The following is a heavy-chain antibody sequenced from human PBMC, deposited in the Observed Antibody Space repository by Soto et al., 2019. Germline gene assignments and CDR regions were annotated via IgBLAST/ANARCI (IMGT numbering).Heavy chain of an antibody. CDR2: IFPGDSDT. Sequence: GESLKISCKGSGYRFTSHWIGWVRQMPGKGLEWMGIIFPGDSDTRYSPSFQGQVNMSVDKSINTAYLQWSSLKASDTAVYYCARHRVGSLNYNCFDPWGQGTLVTVSS. V-gene: IGHV5-51*01. J-gene: IGHJ5*02. D-gene: IGHD2-15*01. CDR1: GYRFTSHW. CDR3: ARHRVGSLNYNCFDP.